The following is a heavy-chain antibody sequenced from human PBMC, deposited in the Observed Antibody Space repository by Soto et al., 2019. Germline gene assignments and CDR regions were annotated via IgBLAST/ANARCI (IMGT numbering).Heavy chain of an antibody. CDR3: ARGDGNWNYAPFDY. CDR2: IYSGGST. J-gene: IGHJ4*02. D-gene: IGHD1-7*01. Sequence: LRLSCAASGFTVSSNYMSWVRQAPGKGLEWVSVIYSGGSTYYADSVKGRFTISRDNSKNTLYLQMNSLRAEDTAVYYCARGDGNWNYAPFDYWGQGTLVTVSS. CDR1: GFTVSSNY. V-gene: IGHV3-53*01.